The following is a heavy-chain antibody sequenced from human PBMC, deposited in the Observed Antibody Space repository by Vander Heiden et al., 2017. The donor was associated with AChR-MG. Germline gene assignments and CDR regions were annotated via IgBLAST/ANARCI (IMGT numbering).Heavy chain of an antibody. D-gene: IGHD4-17*01. CDR2: IRSKAYGGTT. J-gene: IGHJ4*02. Sequence: EVQLVESGGGLVQPGRSLRLSCTASGFTFGDYAISWVRQAPGKGLEWVGFIRSKAYGGTTEYAASVKGRFTISRDDSKSIAYLQMNSLKTEDTAVYYCKVLESDYGDYGRMLGVDYWGQGTLVTVSS. CDR1: GFTFGDYA. CDR3: KVLESDYGDYGRMLGVDY. V-gene: IGHV3-49*04.